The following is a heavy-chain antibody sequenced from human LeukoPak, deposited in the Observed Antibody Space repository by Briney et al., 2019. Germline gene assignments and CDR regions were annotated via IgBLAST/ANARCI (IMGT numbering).Heavy chain of an antibody. Sequence: GGSLRLSCAASGITFSGYSMNLVRQAPGKGLEWVSYISNTASYIYYADSVRGRFTISRDNAKNSLYLQMNSLRAEDTAVYYCARDRSDWYFDLWGRGTLVTVSS. CDR1: GITFSGYS. D-gene: IGHD6-19*01. CDR3: ARDRSDWYFDL. CDR2: ISNTASYI. J-gene: IGHJ2*01. V-gene: IGHV3-21*01.